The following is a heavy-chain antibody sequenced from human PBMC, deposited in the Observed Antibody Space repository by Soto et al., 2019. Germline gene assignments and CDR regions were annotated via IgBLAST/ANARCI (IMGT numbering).Heavy chain of an antibody. J-gene: IGHJ4*02. CDR1: GFTFSSYG. D-gene: IGHD3-10*01. CDR3: ARDVGKFAAGSHY. CDR2: IWYDGTNK. V-gene: IGHV3-33*01. Sequence: QVPLVESGGGVVQPGRSLRLSCAASGFTFSSYGMHWLRQAPGKGLEWVTVIWYDGTNKYYTDSVKGRFTISRDNSKNTLYRQMASLRVDDTAVYYCARDVGKFAAGSHYWGQGTLVTVSS.